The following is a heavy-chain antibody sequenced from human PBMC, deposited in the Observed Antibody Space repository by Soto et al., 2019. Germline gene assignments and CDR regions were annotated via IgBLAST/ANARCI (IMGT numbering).Heavy chain of an antibody. J-gene: IGHJ6*02. D-gene: IGHD1-7*01. CDR1: GFTFSGSA. CDR2: IRSKANSYAT. Sequence: HPVVSLRLSCAASGFTFSGSAMHWVRQASGKGLEWVGRIRSKANSYATAYAASVKGRFTISRDDSKNTAYLQMNSLKTEDTAVYYCTRLSRLELLPYYYYGMDVWGQGTTVTVSS. V-gene: IGHV3-73*01. CDR3: TRLSRLELLPYYYYGMDV.